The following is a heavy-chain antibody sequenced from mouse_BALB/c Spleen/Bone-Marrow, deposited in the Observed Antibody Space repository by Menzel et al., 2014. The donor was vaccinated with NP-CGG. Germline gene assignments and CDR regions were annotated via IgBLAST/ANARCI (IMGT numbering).Heavy chain of an antibody. CDR3: ARSPYGNHFDY. J-gene: IGHJ2*01. Sequence: EAKVEESGGGLVKLGGSLKLSCAASGFTFSSYHMSWVRQTPEKRLELVAAINSNGGSTYYPDTVKGRFTISRDNAKNTLYLQMSSLKSEDTALYYCARSPYGNHFDYWGQGTTLTVSS. CDR2: INSNGGST. CDR1: GFTFSSYH. V-gene: IGHV5-6-2*01. D-gene: IGHD2-10*02.